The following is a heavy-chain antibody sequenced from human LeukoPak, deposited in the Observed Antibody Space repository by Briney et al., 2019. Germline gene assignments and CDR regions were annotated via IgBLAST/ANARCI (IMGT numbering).Heavy chain of an antibody. CDR3: ARRHRIGQQRRPNYYMDG. V-gene: IGHV4-34*01. D-gene: IGHD6-13*01. CDR1: GGSFSGYY. Sequence: SETLSLTCAVYGGSFSGYYWSWIRQPPGKGLEWIGEFNYSGSTNYNPSLKSRVTISVETSKNQFSLKHSSVTTPGPAGFFCARRHRIGQQRRPNYYMDGWGKGTTVTVSS. J-gene: IGHJ6*03. CDR2: FNYSGST.